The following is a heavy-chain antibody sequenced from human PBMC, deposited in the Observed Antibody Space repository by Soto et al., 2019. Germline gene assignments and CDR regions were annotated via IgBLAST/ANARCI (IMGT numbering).Heavy chain of an antibody. J-gene: IGHJ4*02. CDR1: GFTFSSYG. CDR3: ARPRTIFGVVIMDY. V-gene: IGHV3-33*01. CDR2: IWYDGSNK. D-gene: IGHD3-3*01. Sequence: QVQLVESGGGVVQPGRSLRLSCAASGFTFSSYGMHWVRQAPGKGLEWVAVIWYDGSNKYYADSVKGRFTISRDNSKNTLYLQMNSLRAEDTAVYYCARPRTIFGVVIMDYWGQGTLVTVSS.